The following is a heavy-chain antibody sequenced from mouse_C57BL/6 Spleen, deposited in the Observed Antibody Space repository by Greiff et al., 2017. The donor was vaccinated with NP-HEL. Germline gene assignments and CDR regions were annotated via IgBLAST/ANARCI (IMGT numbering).Heavy chain of an antibody. CDR1: GYTFTSYW. CDR2: IYPGSGST. D-gene: IGHD2-1*01. CDR3: ARWGGNYVGRFAY. J-gene: IGHJ3*01. V-gene: IGHV1-55*01. Sequence: QVQLQQPGAELVKPGASVKMSCKASGYTFTSYWITWVKQRPGQGLEWIGDIYPGSGSTNYNEKFKSKATLTVDTSSSTAYMQLSSLTSEDSAVYYCARWGGNYVGRFAYWGQGTLVTVSA.